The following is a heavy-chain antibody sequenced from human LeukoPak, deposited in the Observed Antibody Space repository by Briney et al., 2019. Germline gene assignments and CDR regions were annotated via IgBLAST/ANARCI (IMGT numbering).Heavy chain of an antibody. V-gene: IGHV3-74*01. CDR1: GFTFGYYW. J-gene: IGHJ4*02. CDR2: MNSDGSSI. Sequence: GGSLRLSCAASGFTFGYYWMHWVRQAPGKGLVWVSRMNSDGSSISYADSVKGRFTISRDNARNTLFLQMNSLRAEDTAVYYCTTGDYGAFEFWGQGTLVTVSS. CDR3: TTGDYGAFEF. D-gene: IGHD4-17*01.